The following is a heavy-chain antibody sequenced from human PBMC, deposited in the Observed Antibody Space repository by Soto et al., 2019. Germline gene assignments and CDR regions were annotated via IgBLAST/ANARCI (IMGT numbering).Heavy chain of an antibody. D-gene: IGHD1-26*01. CDR2: ISWNSGSI. Sequence: SLKISCAASGFTFDDYAMHWVRQAPGKGLEWVSGISWNSGSIGYADSVKGRFTISRDNAKNSLYLQMNSLRAEDTALYYCAKDIGWELLYYGMDVWGQGTTVTVSS. V-gene: IGHV3-9*01. CDR1: GFTFDDYA. J-gene: IGHJ6*02. CDR3: AKDIGWELLYYGMDV.